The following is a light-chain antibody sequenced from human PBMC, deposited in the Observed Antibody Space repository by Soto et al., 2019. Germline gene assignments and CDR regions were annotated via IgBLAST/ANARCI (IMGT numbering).Light chain of an antibody. CDR1: QDINKN. CDR3: QQYESLPLP. Sequence: DRELTQSPSSLSASVGDRVTITCQASQDINKNLIWYQQKPGKAPKLLIYDASDLETGVPSRFSGSGSGTGFTFTISSLQPEDFATYYCQQYESLPLPFGQGTRLEIK. CDR2: DAS. V-gene: IGKV1-33*01. J-gene: IGKJ5*01.